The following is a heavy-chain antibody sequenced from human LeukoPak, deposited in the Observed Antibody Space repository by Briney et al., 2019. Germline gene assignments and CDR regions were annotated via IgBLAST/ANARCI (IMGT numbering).Heavy chain of an antibody. CDR3: AKDRPNYYGSNGHYYRRDGDY. Sequence: GGSLRLSCAASGFTFSIYAMSWVRQAPGKGLQWVSSITSSGDGTYYADSVKGRFTISGDNSENMLYLQMNSLRVEDTAVYFCAKDRPNYYGSNGHYYRRDGDYWGQGTLVTVSS. V-gene: IGHV3-23*01. CDR1: GFTFSIYA. CDR2: ITSSGDGT. J-gene: IGHJ4*02. D-gene: IGHD3-22*01.